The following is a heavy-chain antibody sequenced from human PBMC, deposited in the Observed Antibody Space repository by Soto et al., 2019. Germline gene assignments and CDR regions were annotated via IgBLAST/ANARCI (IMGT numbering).Heavy chain of an antibody. CDR3: AREREYSSGWSRNYYGMDV. Sequence: ASVKVSCKASGYTFTGYYMHWVRQAPGQGLEWMGWINPNSGGTNYAQKFQGWVTMTRDTSISTAYMELSRLRSDDTAVYYCAREREYSSGWSRNYYGMDVWGQGTTVTVSS. V-gene: IGHV1-2*04. CDR2: INPNSGGT. D-gene: IGHD6-19*01. CDR1: GYTFTGYY. J-gene: IGHJ6*02.